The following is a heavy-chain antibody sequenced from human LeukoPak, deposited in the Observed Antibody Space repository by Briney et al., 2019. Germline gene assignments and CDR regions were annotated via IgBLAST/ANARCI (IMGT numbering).Heavy chain of an antibody. V-gene: IGHV3-73*01. CDR1: GFTFSGSA. CDR3: NGYSGSWDHDY. D-gene: IGHD6-13*01. CDR2: IRSKANSYAT. J-gene: IGHJ4*02. Sequence: GGSLRLSCAASGFTFSGSAMHWVRQASGKGLEWVGRIRSKANSYATAYAASVKGRFTISRDDSKNTAYLQMNSLKTEDTALYYCNGYSGSWDHDYWGQGTLVTVSS.